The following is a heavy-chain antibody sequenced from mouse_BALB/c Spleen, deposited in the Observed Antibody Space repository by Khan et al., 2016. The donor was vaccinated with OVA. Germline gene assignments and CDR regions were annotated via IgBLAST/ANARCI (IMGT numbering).Heavy chain of an antibody. CDR2: IYPGSGNT. J-gene: IGHJ4*01. CDR3: ARYGSSPYYAMDY. Sequence: QVQLQQPGAELVRPGTSVKMSCKAAGYTFTSYWIGWVKQRPGHGLEWIGDIYPGSGNTNYNEKFRGKATLTSDKSSSTAYMELSSLTSEDSAVYYCARYGSSPYYAMDYWGQGTSVTVSS. CDR1: GYTFTSYW. V-gene: IGHV1-63*02. D-gene: IGHD1-1*01.